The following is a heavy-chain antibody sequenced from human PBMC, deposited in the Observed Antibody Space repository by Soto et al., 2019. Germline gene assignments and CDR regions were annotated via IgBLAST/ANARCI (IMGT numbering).Heavy chain of an antibody. V-gene: IGHV5-51*01. CDR2: IYPGDSDT. Sequence: GESLKISCKGSGYSFTSYWIGWVRQMPGKGLEWMGIIYPGDSDTRYSPSFQGQVTISADKSISTAYLQWSSLRAEDTAVYYCARDPDIAAAGMTFDYWGQGTLVTVSS. J-gene: IGHJ4*02. CDR1: GYSFTSYW. CDR3: ARDPDIAAAGMTFDY. D-gene: IGHD6-13*01.